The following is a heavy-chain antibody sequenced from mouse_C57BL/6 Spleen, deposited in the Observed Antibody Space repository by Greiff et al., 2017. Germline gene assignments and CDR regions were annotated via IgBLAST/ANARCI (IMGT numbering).Heavy chain of an antibody. Sequence: EVKLMESGGGLVKPGGSLKLSCAASGFTFSSYTMSWVRQTPEKRLEWVATISGGGGNTYYPDSVKGRFTISRDNAKNTLYLQMSSLRSEDTALYYCARRRDYGFDYWGQGTTLTVSS. CDR3: ARRRDYGFDY. CDR2: ISGGGGNT. D-gene: IGHD2-4*01. CDR1: GFTFSSYT. J-gene: IGHJ2*01. V-gene: IGHV5-9*01.